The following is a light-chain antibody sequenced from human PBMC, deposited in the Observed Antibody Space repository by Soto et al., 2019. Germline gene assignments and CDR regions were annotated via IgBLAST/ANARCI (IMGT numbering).Light chain of an antibody. CDR2: DAS. Sequence: EIVLTQSPATLSLSPGERATLSCRASQSVSSYLAWYQQKPGQAPRLLIYDASNRATGIPARFSGSWSGTDFTLTISSLEPEDLAVYYCQQRSNWATFGGGTKVEIK. J-gene: IGKJ4*01. V-gene: IGKV3-11*01. CDR1: QSVSSY. CDR3: QQRSNWAT.